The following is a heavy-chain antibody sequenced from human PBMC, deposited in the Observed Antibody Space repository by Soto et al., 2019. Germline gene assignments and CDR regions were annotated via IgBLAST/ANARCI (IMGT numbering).Heavy chain of an antibody. V-gene: IGHV3-15*01. D-gene: IGHD3-22*01. CDR3: TTDRRYYVSSGLY. CDR2: IKSKTDGGTT. Sequence: GGSLRLSCAASGFTFSNAWMSWVRQAPGKGLEWVGRIKSKTDGGTTDFAAPVKGRFTISRDDSKNTLYLQMNSLKTEDTAVYYCTTDRRYYVSSGLYWGQGTLVTVSS. CDR1: GFTFSNAW. J-gene: IGHJ4*02.